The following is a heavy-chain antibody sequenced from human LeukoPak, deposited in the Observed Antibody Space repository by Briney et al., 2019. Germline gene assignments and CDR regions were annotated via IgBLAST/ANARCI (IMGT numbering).Heavy chain of an antibody. J-gene: IGHJ5*02. CDR1: GYTFTGYY. Sequence: ASVKVSCTASGYTFTGYYMHWVRQAPGQGLEWMGWINPNSGGTNYAQKFQGRVTMTRDTSISTAYMELSRLRSDDTAVYYCARDFRATACNWFDPWGQGTLVTVSS. D-gene: IGHD1-26*01. CDR3: ARDFRATACNWFDP. CDR2: INPNSGGT. V-gene: IGHV1-2*02.